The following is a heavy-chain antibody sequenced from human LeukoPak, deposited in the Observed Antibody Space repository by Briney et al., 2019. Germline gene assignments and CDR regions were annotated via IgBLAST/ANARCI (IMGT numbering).Heavy chain of an antibody. J-gene: IGHJ6*03. D-gene: IGHD6-6*01. CDR1: GVSISSSNSY. V-gene: IGHV4-39*01. Sequence: PSETLSLTCTVSGVSISSSNSYWGWIRQPPGKGLEWIGSIYYSGNTYHNASLKSQVSISIDTSKNQFSLRLTSVTAADTAVYYSARIRPLAARRGLGYYYMDVWGKGTTVTVSS. CDR2: IYYSGNT. CDR3: ARIRPLAARRGLGYYYMDV.